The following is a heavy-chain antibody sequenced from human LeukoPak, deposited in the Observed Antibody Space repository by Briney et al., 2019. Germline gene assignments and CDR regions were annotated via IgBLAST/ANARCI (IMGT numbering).Heavy chain of an antibody. CDR2: INESGST. V-gene: IGHV4-34*01. CDR3: ARTMYTGAWCD. Sequence: TSETLSLTCAVYGGSFSGYYWSWIRQPPGKGLEWIGEINESGSTNYNPPLKSRVTISVDTSKNQFSLKLSSVTAADTAVYYCARTMYTGAWCDWGPGTLVTVSS. J-gene: IGHJ4*02. CDR1: GGSFSGYY. D-gene: IGHD6-19*01.